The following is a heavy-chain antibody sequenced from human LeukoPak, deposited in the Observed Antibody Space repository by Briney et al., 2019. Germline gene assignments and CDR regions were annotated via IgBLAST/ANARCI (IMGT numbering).Heavy chain of an antibody. V-gene: IGHV4-39*07. CDR3: ARYYSSSWYDAFDT. D-gene: IGHD6-13*01. CDR1: GGSISSSSYY. CDR2: IYYSGST. Sequence: PSETLSLTSTVSGGSISSSSYYWGWIRQPPGKGLEWIGSIYYSGSTYYNPSLKSRVTISVDTSKNQFSLKLSSVTAADTAVYYCARYYSSSWYDAFDTWGQGTMVTVSS. J-gene: IGHJ3*02.